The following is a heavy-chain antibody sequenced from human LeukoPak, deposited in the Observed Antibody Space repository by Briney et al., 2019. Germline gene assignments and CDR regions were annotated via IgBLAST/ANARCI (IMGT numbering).Heavy chain of an antibody. Sequence: ASVKVSCKASGYTFTSYSMHWVRQAPGQGLEWMGIINPSGGSTSYAQKFQGRVTMTRDTSTSTVYMELSSLRSEDTAVYYCARVGEQLWLTSYYYGMDVWGQGTTVTVSS. CDR2: INPSGGST. CDR3: ARVGEQLWLTSYYYGMDV. J-gene: IGHJ6*02. CDR1: GYTFTSYS. V-gene: IGHV1-46*01. D-gene: IGHD5-18*01.